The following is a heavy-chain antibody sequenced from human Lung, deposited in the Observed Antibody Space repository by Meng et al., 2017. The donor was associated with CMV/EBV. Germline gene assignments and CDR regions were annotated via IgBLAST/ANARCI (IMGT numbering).Heavy chain of an antibody. V-gene: IGHV3-20*03. CDR2: INRNGISI. CDR3: ARGGLADEFDY. Sequence: RQVPGKGLEWVSGINRNGISIDYGASVKGRFSISRDNTKNSLYLQMNNLRAEDTALYYCARGGLADEFDYWGQGTLVTVSS. J-gene: IGHJ4*02.